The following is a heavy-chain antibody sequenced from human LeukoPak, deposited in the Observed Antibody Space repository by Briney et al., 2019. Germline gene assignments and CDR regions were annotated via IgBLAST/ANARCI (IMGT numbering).Heavy chain of an antibody. CDR1: GFTFSSYW. V-gene: IGHV3-7*01. J-gene: IGHJ6*03. CDR2: IKQDGSET. D-gene: IGHD1-26*01. CDR3: AREFVGATTLYYYYYYMDV. Sequence: PGGSLRLSCAASGFTFSSYWMTWVRRAPGKWLEWLANIKQDGSETYYVDSVKGRFTISRDNAKNSLYLQMNSLRAEDTAVYYCAREFVGATTLYYYYYYMDVWGKGTTVTISS.